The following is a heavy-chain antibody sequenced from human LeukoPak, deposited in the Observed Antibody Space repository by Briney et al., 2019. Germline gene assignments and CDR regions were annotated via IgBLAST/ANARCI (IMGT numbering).Heavy chain of an antibody. D-gene: IGHD3-16*02. CDR1: GGSFSSYV. CDR2: IIPVLGVS. CDR3: TREGVYAPDPSSYHRDAFDI. J-gene: IGHJ3*02. Sequence: SVKVSCKASGGSFSSYVITWVRQAPGQGLEWMGRIIPVLGVSNFAQKLEGRVTITADKSTNTAHMELRRLESGDTAVYYCTREGVYAPDPSSYHRDAFDIWGQGTVVIVSS. V-gene: IGHV1-69*04.